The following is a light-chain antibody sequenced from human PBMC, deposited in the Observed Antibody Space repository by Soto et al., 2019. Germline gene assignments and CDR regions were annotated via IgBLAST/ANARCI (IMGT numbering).Light chain of an antibody. CDR1: QSVSTY. J-gene: IGKJ1*01. Sequence: EIVLTQSPAVLSLSPGQRATLSCRASQSVSTYLAWYQHEPGQAPRLLIHDTSNRATGIPARFSGSGSGTDFTLTISSLEPEDFAVYYCQHRGTWLWAFGQGTKVDIK. CDR3: QHRGTWLWA. CDR2: DTS. V-gene: IGKV3-11*01.